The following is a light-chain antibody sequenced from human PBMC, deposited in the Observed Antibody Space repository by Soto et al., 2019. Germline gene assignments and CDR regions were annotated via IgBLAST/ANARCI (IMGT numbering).Light chain of an antibody. Sequence: DIQMTQSPSSLSASVGDRVTITCRASQSISSYLNWYQQKPGKAPKLLIYAASSLQSGVPSRFSGSRSVTDFTLTISSLQPKDFATYYCQQSYSTPRTFGQGTKLEIK. CDR3: QQSYSTPRT. V-gene: IGKV1-39*01. CDR2: AAS. CDR1: QSISSY. J-gene: IGKJ2*01.